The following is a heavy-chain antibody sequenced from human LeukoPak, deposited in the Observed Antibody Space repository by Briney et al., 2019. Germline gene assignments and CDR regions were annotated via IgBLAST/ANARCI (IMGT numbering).Heavy chain of an antibody. CDR2: ISAYNGNT. CDR1: GYTFTSYG. CDR3: ARLLDTAMVTSYWFDP. Sequence: GAAVKVSCKASGYTFTSYGISWVRQAPGQGLAWMGWISAYNGNTNYAQKLQGRVTMTTDTSTSTAYMELRSLRSDDTAVYYCARLLDTAMVTSYWFDPWGQGTLVTVSS. D-gene: IGHD5-18*01. V-gene: IGHV1-18*01. J-gene: IGHJ5*02.